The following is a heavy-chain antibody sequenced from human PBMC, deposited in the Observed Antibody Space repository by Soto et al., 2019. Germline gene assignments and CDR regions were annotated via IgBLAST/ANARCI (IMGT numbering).Heavy chain of an antibody. V-gene: IGHV4-34*01. J-gene: IGHJ6*02. D-gene: IGHD3-22*01. Sequence: SETLSLTCAVYGGSFIGYYWILIRQPPDKWREWIGEINHSGSTNYNPSLKSRVTISVDTSKNQFSLKLSSVTAADTAVYYCARVKPSGYYYSYYYYYGMDVWGQGTTVTVSS. CDR2: INHSGST. CDR1: GGSFIGYY. CDR3: ARVKPSGYYYSYYYYYGMDV.